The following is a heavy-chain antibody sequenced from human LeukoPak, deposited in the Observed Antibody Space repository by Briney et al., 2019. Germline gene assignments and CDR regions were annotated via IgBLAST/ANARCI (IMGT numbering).Heavy chain of an antibody. CDR3: ADLGYCSSTSGYAGDY. V-gene: IGHV1-69*01. D-gene: IGHD2-2*01. CDR1: GGTFSSYA. Sequence: SVKVSCKASGGTFSSYAISWVRQAPGQGLEWMGGIIPIFGTANYAQKFQGRVTITADESTSTAYMELSSLRSEDTAVYYCADLGYCSSTSGYAGDYWGQGTLVTVSS. J-gene: IGHJ4*02. CDR2: IIPIFGTA.